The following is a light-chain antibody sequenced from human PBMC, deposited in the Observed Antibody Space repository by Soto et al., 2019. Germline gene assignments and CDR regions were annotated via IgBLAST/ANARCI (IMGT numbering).Light chain of an antibody. V-gene: IGKV3-15*01. CDR2: GAS. J-gene: IGKJ1*01. CDR3: QQYNDWPKT. CDR1: QSVSSN. Sequence: DIVMTQSPATLSVSPGEGATLSCRASQSVSSNLAWYQQRPGQAPRLLIYGASTRATDIPARFSGSGSGTEFTPTLTSLQSEDFAVYYGQQYNDWPKTFGQGTKVERK.